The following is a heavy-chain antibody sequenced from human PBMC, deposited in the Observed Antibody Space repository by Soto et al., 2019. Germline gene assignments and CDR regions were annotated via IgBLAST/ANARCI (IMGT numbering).Heavy chain of an antibody. Sequence: GESLTISCRASGYTFISYWIAWVRQKPGKGLEWMGMIYPGDSDTRYSPSFQGQVTISADKSINTAYLQWSSLEASDTAVYYCARIIAASGTGFDYWGQGTLVTVSS. CDR2: IYPGDSDT. CDR1: GYTFISYW. D-gene: IGHD3-16*02. J-gene: IGHJ4*02. CDR3: ARIIAASGTGFDY. V-gene: IGHV5-51*01.